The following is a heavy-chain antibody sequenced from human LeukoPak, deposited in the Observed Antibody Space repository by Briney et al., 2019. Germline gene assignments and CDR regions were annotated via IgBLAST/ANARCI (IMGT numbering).Heavy chain of an antibody. CDR2: IIPILGIA. CDR3: ARAPNYYGSGSYSLHFDY. CDR1: GGTFSSYA. V-gene: IGHV1-69*04. J-gene: IGHJ4*02. D-gene: IGHD3-10*01. Sequence: GSSVKVSCKASGGTFSSYAISWVRQAPGQGLEWMGRIIPILGIANYAQKFQGRVTITADKSTSTAYMELSSLRSEDTAVYYCARAPNYYGSGSYSLHFDYWGQGTLVTASS.